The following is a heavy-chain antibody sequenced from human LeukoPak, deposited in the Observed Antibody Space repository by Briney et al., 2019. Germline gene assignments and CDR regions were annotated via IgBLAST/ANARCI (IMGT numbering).Heavy chain of an antibody. D-gene: IGHD2-2*01. V-gene: IGHV4-34*01. Sequence: SETLSLTCAVYGGSFSGYYWSWIRQPPGKGLEWIGEINHSGSTNYNPSLKSRVTISVDTSKNQFSLKLSSVTAADTAVYYCASSHYYCSSTSCYFALFDYWSQGTLVTVSS. CDR2: INHSGST. J-gene: IGHJ4*02. CDR3: ASSHYYCSSTSCYFALFDY. CDR1: GGSFSGYY.